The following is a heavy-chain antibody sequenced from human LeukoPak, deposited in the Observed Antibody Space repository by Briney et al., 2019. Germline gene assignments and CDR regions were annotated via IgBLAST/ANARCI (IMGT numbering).Heavy chain of an antibody. CDR3: ARGGGTAHFDY. V-gene: IGHV1-2*02. D-gene: IGHD2-15*01. Sequence: ASVTVSCKASGYTFTAYNFHWVRQAPGQGLEWMGWISPNSGGTNYAQKFQGRVTMTRDTSISTAYMELRSLRSNDTAVYYCARGGGTAHFDYWGQGTLVTVSS. CDR2: ISPNSGGT. J-gene: IGHJ4*02. CDR1: GYTFTAYN.